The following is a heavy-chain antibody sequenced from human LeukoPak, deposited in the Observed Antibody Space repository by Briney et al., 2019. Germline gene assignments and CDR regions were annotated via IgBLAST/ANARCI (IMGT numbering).Heavy chain of an antibody. CDR3: ARDSIVVVPALNWFDP. Sequence: GASVKVSCKASGYTFTGYYMHWVRQAPGQGLEWMGRINPNSGGTNYAQKFQGRVTMARDTSISTAYMELSRLRSDDTAVYYCARDSIVVVPALNWFDPWGQGTLVTVSS. CDR2: INPNSGGT. CDR1: GYTFTGYY. J-gene: IGHJ5*02. V-gene: IGHV1-2*06. D-gene: IGHD2-2*01.